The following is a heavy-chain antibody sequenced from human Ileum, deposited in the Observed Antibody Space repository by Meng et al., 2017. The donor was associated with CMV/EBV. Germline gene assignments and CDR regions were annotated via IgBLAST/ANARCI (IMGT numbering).Heavy chain of an antibody. V-gene: IGHV3-21*01. D-gene: IGHD1-26*01. CDR2: ISSSSSYI. CDR3: SREEYSGSPVAFDI. J-gene: IGHJ3*02. CDR1: GFSFSNYS. Sequence: GGSLRLSCAASGFSFSNYSMNWVRQAPGGGLEWVSSISSSSSYIYYADSVKGRFTISRDNAKNSLYLQMNILRAEDTAVYYCSREEYSGSPVAFDIWGQGTMVTVSS.